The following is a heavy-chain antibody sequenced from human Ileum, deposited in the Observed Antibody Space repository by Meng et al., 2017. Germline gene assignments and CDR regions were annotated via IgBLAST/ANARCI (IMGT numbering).Heavy chain of an antibody. V-gene: IGHV3-48*03. J-gene: IGHJ4*02. Sequence: GESLKISCAASGFTFSSYEMNWVRQAPGKGLEWVSHIRSSGTTIYYADSVKGRFTISRDNAKNSLYLQMNSLRVEDTAVYYCVRGWQDVIPGQALDYWGQGTLVTVSS. CDR2: IRSSGTTI. CDR3: VRGWQDVIPGQALDY. D-gene: IGHD2/OR15-2a*01. CDR1: GFTFSSYE.